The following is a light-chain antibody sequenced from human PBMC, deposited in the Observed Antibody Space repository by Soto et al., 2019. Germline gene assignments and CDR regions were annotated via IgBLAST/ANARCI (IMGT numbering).Light chain of an antibody. CDR3: SSYAGSSNV. CDR2: EVN. V-gene: IGLV2-8*01. CDR1: SSDVGGYNY. J-gene: IGLJ1*01. Sequence: VLTQPPSASGSPGQSVAISCTGTSSDVGGYNYVSWYQQHPGKAPKLMIYEVNKRPSGVPDRFSGSKSGNTASLTVSGLQAEDEADYYCSSYAGSSNVFRTGTKVTVL.